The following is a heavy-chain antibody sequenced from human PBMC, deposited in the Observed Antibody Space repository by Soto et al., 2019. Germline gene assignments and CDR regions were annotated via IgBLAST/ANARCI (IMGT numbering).Heavy chain of an antibody. CDR1: GFTFSTYA. J-gene: IGHJ4*02. V-gene: IGHV3-23*01. CDR3: AKRRGAGGHFDY. CDR2: VSSGGGT. D-gene: IGHD2-15*01. Sequence: SLRLSCAASGFTFSTYAMGWVRQAPGKGLEWVSVVSSGGGTHYADSVKGRFTVSRDNSKNTLSLQMNSLRADDTAVYYCAKRRGAGGHFDYWGQGALVTVSS.